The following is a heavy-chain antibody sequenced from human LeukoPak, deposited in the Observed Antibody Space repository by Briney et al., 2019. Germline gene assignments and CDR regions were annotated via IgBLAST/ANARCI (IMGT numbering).Heavy chain of an antibody. CDR3: ARVVGGYCSGGRCHNWFDP. Sequence: GGSLRLSCAASGFTFSSSRMTWVRQAPGKGLEWVASIREDGSQKSAVDSVRGRFTIARDNAKNSVYLQMYSLRAEDTAVYYCARVVGGYCSGGRCHNWFDPWGQGTLATVSS. CDR1: GFTFSSSR. V-gene: IGHV3-7*01. CDR2: IREDGSQK. J-gene: IGHJ5*02. D-gene: IGHD2-15*01.